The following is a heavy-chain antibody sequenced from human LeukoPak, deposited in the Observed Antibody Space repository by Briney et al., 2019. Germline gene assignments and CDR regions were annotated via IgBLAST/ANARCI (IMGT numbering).Heavy chain of an antibody. Sequence: PGGSLRLSCAASGFTFSSYAMSWVRQAPGKGLEWVSTISYSVGSTYYADSVKGRFTISRDNSKNTLYLQMNSLRAEDTAVYYCAKGHTGYCSSTSCPTFDYWGQGTLVTVSS. V-gene: IGHV3-23*01. CDR2: ISYSVGST. D-gene: IGHD2-2*01. CDR1: GFTFSSYA. CDR3: AKGHTGYCSSTSCPTFDY. J-gene: IGHJ4*02.